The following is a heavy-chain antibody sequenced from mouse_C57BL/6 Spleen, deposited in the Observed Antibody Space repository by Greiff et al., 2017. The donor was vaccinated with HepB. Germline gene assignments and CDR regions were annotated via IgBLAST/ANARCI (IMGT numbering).Heavy chain of an antibody. Sequence: EVQLQQSGAELVRPGASVKLSCTASGFNIKDDYMHWVKQRPEQGLEWIGWIDPENGDTEYASKFQGKATITADTSSNTAYLQLSSLTSEDPAVYYCTTRSGSSYVRWYFDVWGTGTTVTVSS. CDR3: TTRSGSSYVRWYFDV. J-gene: IGHJ1*03. CDR2: IDPENGDT. CDR1: GFNIKDDY. V-gene: IGHV14-4*01. D-gene: IGHD1-1*01.